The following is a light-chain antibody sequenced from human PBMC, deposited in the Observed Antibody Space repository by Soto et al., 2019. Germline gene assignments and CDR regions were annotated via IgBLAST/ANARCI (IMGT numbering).Light chain of an antibody. CDR3: QQYNHWPRT. J-gene: IGKJ1*01. CDR1: QSVSNN. V-gene: IGKV3-15*01. CDR2: GAS. Sequence: EIVLTQSPGTLSLSPWERATLSCRASQSVSNNYLAWYQQKPGQAPRLLIYGASTRATDIPARFSGSGSGTEFTLTISSLQSEDSGVYYCQQYNHWPRTFGQGTKVDIK.